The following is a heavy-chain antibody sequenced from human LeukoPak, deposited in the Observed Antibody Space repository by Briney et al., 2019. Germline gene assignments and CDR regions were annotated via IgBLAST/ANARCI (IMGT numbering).Heavy chain of an antibody. CDR2: IDYSGST. CDR3: ARARVYSSTWSEFDY. Sequence: SETLSLTCTVSGGPVSSDSYYWSWIRQPPGKGLEWIGYIDYSGSTNYNPSLKSRVTISVDTSKNQFSLKLSSVTAADTAVYYCARARVYSSTWSEFDYWGQGTLVTVSS. D-gene: IGHD6-13*01. CDR1: GGPVSSDSYY. J-gene: IGHJ4*02. V-gene: IGHV4-61*01.